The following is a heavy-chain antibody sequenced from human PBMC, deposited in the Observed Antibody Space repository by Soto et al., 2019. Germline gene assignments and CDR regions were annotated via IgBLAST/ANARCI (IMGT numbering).Heavy chain of an antibody. CDR1: GFTFTSYY. J-gene: IGHJ4*02. Sequence: QVQLLQSGAEVKQSGAPVKISCKTSGFTFTSYYLHWVRQAPGPGLEWMGIINPAPGSTNYAQKFGERVLRTPDPSRNTSAMQMRRLPSVAMAVDSCARRAWAGSRSEGGFALWGQGTQITFS. V-gene: IGHV1-46*01. D-gene: IGHD3-16*01. CDR3: ARRAWAGSRSEGGFAL. CDR2: INPAPGST.